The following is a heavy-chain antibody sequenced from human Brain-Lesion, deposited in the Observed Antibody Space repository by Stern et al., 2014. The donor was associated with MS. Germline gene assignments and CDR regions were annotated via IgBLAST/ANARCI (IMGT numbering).Heavy chain of an antibody. CDR2: INGVDDKT. Sequence: VQLVESGAEVKKPGASVKVSRKASGYTFIRYAMQWVRQAPGQRLEWMGRINGVDDKTKYSHKFQGRVTITRDTSANTVYMELSSLRSEDTAVYYCARDDHRDSSGHYAPFDYWGQGTRVTVSS. CDR1: GYTFIRYA. D-gene: IGHD3-22*01. V-gene: IGHV1-3*01. J-gene: IGHJ4*02. CDR3: ARDDHRDSSGHYAPFDY.